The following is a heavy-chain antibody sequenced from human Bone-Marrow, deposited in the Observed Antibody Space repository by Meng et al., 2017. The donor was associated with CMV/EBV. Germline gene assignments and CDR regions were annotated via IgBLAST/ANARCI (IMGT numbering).Heavy chain of an antibody. CDR2: MNPNSGNT. CDR1: GYTFTTYD. D-gene: IGHD3-22*01. Sequence: ASVKVSCKASGYTFTTYDVNWVRQAAGQGLEWLGWMNPNSGNTGYAQKFQGRVTITADKSTSTAYMELSSLRSEDTAVYYCARVGDYYDSSGYWDWGQGNLVNVAS. CDR3: ARVGDYYDSSGYWD. V-gene: IGHV1-8*01. J-gene: IGHJ4*02.